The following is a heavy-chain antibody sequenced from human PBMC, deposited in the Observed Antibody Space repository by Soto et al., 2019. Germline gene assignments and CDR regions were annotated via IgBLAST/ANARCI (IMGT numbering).Heavy chain of an antibody. D-gene: IGHD3-22*01. CDR2: IYYSGST. J-gene: IGHJ4*02. CDR3: ARGVSSGYCFDY. Sequence: SETLSLTCTVSGGSISSGGYYWSWIRQHPGKGLEWIGYIYYSGSTYYNPSLKSRVTISVDTSKNQFSLKLSSVTAADTAVYYCARGVSSGYCFDYWGQGTLVTVS. V-gene: IGHV4-31*02. CDR1: GGSISSGGYY.